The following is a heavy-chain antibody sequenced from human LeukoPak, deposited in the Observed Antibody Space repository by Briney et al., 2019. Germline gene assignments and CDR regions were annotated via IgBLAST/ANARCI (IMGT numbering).Heavy chain of an antibody. Sequence: SETLSLTCAVSGGSTNTGGYSWSWIRQPPGKGLEWTAYVYHSGVTYYNPSLKSRVTISIDGSRNQFSLKLSSVTAADTAVYYCARHGRIAVAGTFDYWGQGTLVTVSS. CDR1: GGSTNTGGYS. CDR2: VYHSGVT. J-gene: IGHJ4*02. D-gene: IGHD6-19*01. CDR3: ARHGRIAVAGTFDY. V-gene: IGHV4-30-2*01.